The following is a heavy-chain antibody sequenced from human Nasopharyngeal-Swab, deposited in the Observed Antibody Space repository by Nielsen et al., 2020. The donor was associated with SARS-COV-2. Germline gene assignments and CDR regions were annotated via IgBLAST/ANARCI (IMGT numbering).Heavy chain of an antibody. CDR2: ISSSGSTI. V-gene: IGHV3-48*03. D-gene: IGHD6-13*01. CDR3: ARDYYSSSSSWYDYYYYGMDV. CDR1: GFTFSSYE. Sequence: GGSLRLSCAASGFTFSSYEMNWVRQAPGKGLEWVSYISSSGSTIYYADSVKGRFTISRDNAKNSLYLQMNSLRAEDTAVYYCARDYYSSSSSWYDYYYYGMDVWGQGTTVTASS. J-gene: IGHJ6*02.